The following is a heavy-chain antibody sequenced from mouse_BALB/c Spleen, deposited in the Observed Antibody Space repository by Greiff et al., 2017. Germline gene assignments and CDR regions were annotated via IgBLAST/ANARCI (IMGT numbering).Heavy chain of an antibody. V-gene: IGHV1-54*01. CDR2: INPGSGGT. CDR3: ARGGAWFAY. CDR1: GYAFTNYL. Sequence: VQLQQSGAELVRPGTSVKVSCKASGYAFTNYLIEWVKQRPGQGLEWIGVINPGSGGTNYNEKFKGKATLTADKSSSTAYMQLSSLTSDDSAVYFCARGGAWFAYWGQGTLVTVSA. J-gene: IGHJ3*01.